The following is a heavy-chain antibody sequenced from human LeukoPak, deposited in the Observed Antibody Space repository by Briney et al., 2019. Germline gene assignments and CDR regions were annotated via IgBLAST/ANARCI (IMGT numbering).Heavy chain of an antibody. CDR1: GFTSSSYA. J-gene: IGHJ4*02. D-gene: IGHD3-10*01. Sequence: GRSLRLSCAASGFTSSSYAMHWVRQAPGKGLEWVAVISYDGSNKYYADSVKGRFTISRDNSKNTLYLQMNSLRAEDTAVYYCARDAPGGDYFDYWGQGTLVTVSS. CDR2: ISYDGSNK. V-gene: IGHV3-30-3*01. CDR3: ARDAPGGDYFDY.